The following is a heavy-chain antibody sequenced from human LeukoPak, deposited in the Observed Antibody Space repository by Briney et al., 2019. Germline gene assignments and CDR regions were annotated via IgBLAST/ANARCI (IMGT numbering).Heavy chain of an antibody. Sequence: SETLSLTCTVSGGSISSSSYYWGWIRQPPGKGLEWIGSIYYSGSTNYNPSLKSRVTISVDTSKNQFSLKLSSVTAADTAVCYCARGNYETYDSSGYFDYWGQGTLVTVSS. V-gene: IGHV4-39*07. CDR2: IYYSGST. J-gene: IGHJ4*02. D-gene: IGHD3-22*01. CDR1: GGSISSSSYY. CDR3: ARGNYETYDSSGYFDY.